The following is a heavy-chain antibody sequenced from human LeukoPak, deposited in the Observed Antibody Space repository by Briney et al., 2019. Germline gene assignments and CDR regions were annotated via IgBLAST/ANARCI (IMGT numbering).Heavy chain of an antibody. CDR1: GFTFSSYS. CDR3: ARVLYSSGWYGDHY. J-gene: IGHJ4*02. CDR2: ISSSSTT. Sequence: GGSLRLSCAASGFTFSSYSMNWVRQAPGKGLEWVSYISSSSTTYYADSVKGRFTISRDNAKNSLYLQMNSLRAEDTAVYYCARVLYSSGWYGDHYWGQGTLVTVSS. D-gene: IGHD6-19*01. V-gene: IGHV3-48*01.